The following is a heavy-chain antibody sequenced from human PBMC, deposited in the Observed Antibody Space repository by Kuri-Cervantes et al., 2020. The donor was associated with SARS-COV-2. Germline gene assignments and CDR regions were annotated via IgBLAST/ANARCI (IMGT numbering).Heavy chain of an antibody. CDR1: GYTLTGYY. Sequence: ASVKVSCKASGYTLTGYYMHWVRQAPGQGLEWMGWINPNSGGTNYTQKFQGRVTMTRNTSISTAYMELNSLRAEDTAVYYCAREDLGYCSSTSCPLFDYWGQGTLVTVSS. CDR2: INPNSGGT. J-gene: IGHJ4*02. V-gene: IGHV1-2*02. CDR3: AREDLGYCSSTSCPLFDY. D-gene: IGHD2-2*01.